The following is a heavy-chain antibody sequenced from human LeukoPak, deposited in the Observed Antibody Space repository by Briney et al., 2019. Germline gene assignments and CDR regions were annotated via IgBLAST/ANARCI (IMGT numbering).Heavy chain of an antibody. CDR3: ASPIRSYCSGGSRYSEDY. D-gene: IGHD2-15*01. Sequence: ETLSLTCTVSGGSISSSSYYWGWIRQPPGKGLEWIGSIYYSGSTYYNPSLKSRVTISVDTSKNQFSLKLSSVTAADTAVYYCASPIRSYCSGGSRYSEDYWGQGTLVTVSS. CDR2: IYYSGST. CDR1: GGSISSSSYY. J-gene: IGHJ4*02. V-gene: IGHV4-39*01.